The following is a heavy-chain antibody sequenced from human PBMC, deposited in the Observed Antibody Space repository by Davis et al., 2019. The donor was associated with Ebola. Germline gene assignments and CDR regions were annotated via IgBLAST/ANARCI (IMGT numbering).Heavy chain of an antibody. V-gene: IGHV4-30-2*01. CDR2: IYHSGST. CDR3: ARVRLLYWWCMDV. D-gene: IGHD2-8*02. J-gene: IGHJ6*02. CDR1: GGSISSGGYS. Sequence: MPSETLSLTCAVSGGSISSGGYSWSWIRQPPGKGLEWIGYIYHSGSTYYNPSLKSRVTISVDRSKNQFSLKLSSVTAADTAVYYCARVRLLYWWCMDVWGQGTTVTVSS.